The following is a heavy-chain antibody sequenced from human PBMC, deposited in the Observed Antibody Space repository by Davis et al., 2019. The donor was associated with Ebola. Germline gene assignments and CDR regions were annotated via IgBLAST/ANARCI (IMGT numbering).Heavy chain of an antibody. CDR1: GGSFSGYY. CDR2: IYYSGST. CDR3: ARVRCSSTSCPFDY. Sequence: SETLSLTCAVYGGSFSGYYWSWIRQPPGKGLEWIGYIYYSGSTNYNTSLKSRVTISVDTSKNQFSLKLSSVTAADTAVYYCARVRCSSTSCPFDYWGQGTLVTVSS. V-gene: IGHV4-59*01. D-gene: IGHD2-2*01. J-gene: IGHJ4*02.